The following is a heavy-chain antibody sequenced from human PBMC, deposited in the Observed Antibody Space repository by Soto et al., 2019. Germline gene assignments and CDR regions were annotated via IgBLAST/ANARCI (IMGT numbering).Heavy chain of an antibody. V-gene: IGHV4-59*08. D-gene: IGHD3-16*02. CDR3: ARFDYVWGSYRYGFDY. J-gene: IGHJ4*02. CDR1: GGSISSYY. Sequence: SETLSLTCTVSGGSISSYYWSWIRQPPGKGLEWIGYIYYSGSTNYNPSLKSGVTISVDTSRNQFSLKLSSVTAADTAVYYCARFDYVWGSYRYGFDYWGQGTLVTVSS. CDR2: IYYSGST.